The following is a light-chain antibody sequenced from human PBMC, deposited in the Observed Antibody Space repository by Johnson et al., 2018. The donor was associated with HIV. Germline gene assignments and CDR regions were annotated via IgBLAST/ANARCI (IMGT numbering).Light chain of an antibody. V-gene: IGLV1-51*02. CDR1: TSNIGNND. CDR3: GTWDSSLSAGV. CDR2: ESN. Sequence: QPVLTQPPSVSAAPGQKVTFSCSGSTSNIGNNDVSWYRHLPGTAPKLLICESNKRPSGIPNRFSGSKSGTSATLGITGLQTGDEADYYCGTWDSSLSAGVFGIGTKVTVL. J-gene: IGLJ1*01.